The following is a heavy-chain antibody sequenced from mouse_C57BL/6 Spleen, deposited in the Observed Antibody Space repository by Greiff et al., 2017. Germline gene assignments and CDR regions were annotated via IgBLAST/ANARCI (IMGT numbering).Heavy chain of an antibody. CDR1: GFSFNTYA. D-gene: IGHD2-3*01. CDR2: IRSKSNNYAT. CDR3: VRHNDGYYGWYFDV. V-gene: IGHV10-1*01. Sequence: EVKLMESGGGLVQPKGSLKLSCAASGFSFNTYAMNWVRQAPGKGLEWVARIRSKSNNYATYYADSVKDRFTISRDDSESMLYLQMNNLKTEDTAMYYCVRHNDGYYGWYFDVWGTGTTVTVSS. J-gene: IGHJ1*03.